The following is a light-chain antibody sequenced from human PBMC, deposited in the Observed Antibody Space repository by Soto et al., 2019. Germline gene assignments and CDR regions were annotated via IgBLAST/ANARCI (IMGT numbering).Light chain of an antibody. CDR2: EVN. J-gene: IGLJ2*01. CDR1: SSDVGTYNS. CDR3: SLYTTSSSRVV. V-gene: IGLV2-18*01. Sequence: QSVLTQPPSVSGSPGQSVTITCTGTSSDVGTYNSVSWYQQPPGTAPKLIIYEVNNRPSGVPDRFSGSKSGNTASLTISGLQAEDEADYHCSLYTTSSSRVVFGGGTQLTVL.